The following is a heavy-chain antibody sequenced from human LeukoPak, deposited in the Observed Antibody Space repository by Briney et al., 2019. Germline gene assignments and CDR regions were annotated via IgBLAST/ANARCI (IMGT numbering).Heavy chain of an antibody. CDR2: IGPRTTIV. J-gene: IGHJ4*02. D-gene: IGHD3-3*01. Sequence: PGGSLRLSCAASGFTFSSYSMNWVRQAPGKGLEWISYIGPRTTIVYYADSVRGRFTISRDNAENSLYLQMDSLRAEDTAVYYCAKDASLFWSGHYFDYWGQGTLVTVSS. CDR1: GFTFSSYS. V-gene: IGHV3-48*01. CDR3: AKDASLFWSGHYFDY.